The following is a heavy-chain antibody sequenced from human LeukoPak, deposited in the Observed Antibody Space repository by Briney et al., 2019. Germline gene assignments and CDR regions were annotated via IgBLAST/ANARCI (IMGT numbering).Heavy chain of an antibody. D-gene: IGHD2-21*02. Sequence: GGSLRLSCAASGFTFSSYAMHWVRQAPGKGLEWVAVISYDGSNKYYADSVKGRFTISRDNSKNTLYLQMNSLRAEGTAVYYCASQHIVVVTATVDDYWGQGTLVTVSS. CDR3: ASQHIVVVTATVDDY. CDR1: GFTFSSYA. V-gene: IGHV3-30*04. J-gene: IGHJ4*02. CDR2: ISYDGSNK.